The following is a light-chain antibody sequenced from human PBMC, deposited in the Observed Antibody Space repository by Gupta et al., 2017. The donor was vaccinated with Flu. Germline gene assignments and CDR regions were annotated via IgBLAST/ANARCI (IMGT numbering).Light chain of an antibody. J-gene: IGKJ1*01. CDR2: KAS. Sequence: DIQMTQSPSTLSASVGDRVTITCRASESISSWLAWYQQKPGKAPDLLIYKASVLETGVSSFSGSGSGTEFTLTINSLQPDDFATYYCQQDYSYRTFGQGTKLEIK. CDR3: QQDYSYRT. CDR1: ESISSW. V-gene: IGKV1-5*03.